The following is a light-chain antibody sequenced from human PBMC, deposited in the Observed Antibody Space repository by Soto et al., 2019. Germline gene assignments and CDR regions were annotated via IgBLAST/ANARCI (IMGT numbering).Light chain of an antibody. CDR2: DDS. CDR1: NITSKT. CDR3: QVWDSSDDHALV. Sequence: SYELTQPPSVSVAPGQTARITCVGKNITSKTVHWYEQKPGQAPVLVVYDDSDRPSGIPERFSGSNSGNTATLTISRVEAGDEADYYCQVWDSSDDHALVFGTGTKLTVL. V-gene: IGLV3-21*02. J-gene: IGLJ1*01.